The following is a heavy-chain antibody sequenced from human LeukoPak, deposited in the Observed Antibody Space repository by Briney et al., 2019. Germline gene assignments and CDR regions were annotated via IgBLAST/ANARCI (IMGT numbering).Heavy chain of an antibody. Sequence: GASVKVSCKASGYTFTGYYMHWVRQAPGQGLEWMGWINPNSGGTNYAQKFQGRVTMTRDTSISTAYMELSRLRSDDTAVYYCARGSGYCSSTSCYDYYYYMDVWGKGTTVTVSS. D-gene: IGHD2-2*01. V-gene: IGHV1-2*02. CDR1: GYTFTGYY. CDR2: INPNSGGT. CDR3: ARGSGYCSSTSCYDYYYYMDV. J-gene: IGHJ6*03.